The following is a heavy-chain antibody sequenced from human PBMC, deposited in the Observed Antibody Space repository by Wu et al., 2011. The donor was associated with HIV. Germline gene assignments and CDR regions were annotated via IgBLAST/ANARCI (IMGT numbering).Heavy chain of an antibody. D-gene: IGHD3-16*01. Sequence: QVQLVQSGAEVKKPGASVKVSCKTSGYSFSAYYMHWVRQAPGHGLEWMGWINPNNGGTHYERKFQGRVTMTRDTSITTVYMQLSSLTSDDTAVYYCARDYLDVGDYFDPWAREPWSPSHQ. CDR3: ARDYLDVGDYFDP. CDR2: INPNNGGT. J-gene: IGHJ5*02. CDR1: GYSFSAYY. V-gene: IGHV1-2*02.